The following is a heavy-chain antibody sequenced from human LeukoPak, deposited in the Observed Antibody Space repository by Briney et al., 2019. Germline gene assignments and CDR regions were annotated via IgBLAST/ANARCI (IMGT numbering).Heavy chain of an antibody. V-gene: IGHV1-46*01. D-gene: IGHD5-12*01. CDR3: ARGGGGYDHYYGMDV. Sequence: ASVKVSCKASGYTFTSYYVHWVRRAPGQGLEWMGIINPRGGSTSYAQKFQGRVTMTRDTSTSTVYMELSSLRSEDTAVYYCARGGGGYDHYYGMDVWGKGTTVTVSS. J-gene: IGHJ6*04. CDR1: GYTFTSYY. CDR2: INPRGGST.